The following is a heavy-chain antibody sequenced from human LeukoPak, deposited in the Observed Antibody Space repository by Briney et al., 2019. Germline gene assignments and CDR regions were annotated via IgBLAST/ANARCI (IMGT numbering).Heavy chain of an antibody. Sequence: GGSLRLSCAASGFTVSSNYMSWVRQAPGKGLEWVSVIYSGGSTYYADSVKGRFTISRDNFKNTLYLQMNSLRAEDTAVYYCARGEFDCSSTSCFYYFDYWGQGTLVTVSS. V-gene: IGHV3-53*01. CDR3: ARGEFDCSSTSCFYYFDY. J-gene: IGHJ4*02. CDR1: GFTVSSNY. D-gene: IGHD2-2*01. CDR2: IYSGGST.